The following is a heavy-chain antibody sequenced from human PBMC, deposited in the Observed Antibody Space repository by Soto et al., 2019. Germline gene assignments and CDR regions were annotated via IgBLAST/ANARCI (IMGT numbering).Heavy chain of an antibody. D-gene: IGHD7-27*01. CDR1: GFTFSSYD. V-gene: IGHV3-23*01. CDR2: ISGSGGST. CDR3: AKAPHSQLGSLNYFAY. J-gene: IGHJ4*02. Sequence: GGSLRLSCAASGFTFSSYDMSWVRQAPGMGLEWVSAISGSGGSTYYADSVKCRFTISRDNSKNTLYLEMNSLRAEETAVYYCAKAPHSQLGSLNYFAYWGQGTLVTVSS.